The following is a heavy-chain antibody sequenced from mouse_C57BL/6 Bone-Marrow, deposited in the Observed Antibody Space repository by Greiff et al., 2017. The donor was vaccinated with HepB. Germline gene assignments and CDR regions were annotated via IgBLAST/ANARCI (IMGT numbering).Heavy chain of an antibody. D-gene: IGHD1-1*01. Sequence: EVQRVESGGGLVQPGGSLSLSCAASGFTFTDYYMSWVRQPPGKALEWLGFIRNKANGYTTEYSASVKGRFTISRDNSQSILYLQMNALRAEDSATYYCARSSSPTVVAYYFDYWGQGTTLTVSS. J-gene: IGHJ2*01. V-gene: IGHV7-3*01. CDR3: ARSSSPTVVAYYFDY. CDR2: IRNKANGYTT. CDR1: GFTFTDYY.